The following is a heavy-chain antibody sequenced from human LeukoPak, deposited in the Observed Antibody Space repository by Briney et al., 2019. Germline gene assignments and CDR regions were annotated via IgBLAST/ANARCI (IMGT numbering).Heavy chain of an antibody. V-gene: IGHV4-31*03. CDR3: ARRRTAAGLFDY. CDR2: IYYSGST. Sequence: PSETLSLTCTVSGGSISSGGYYWSWIRQHPGKGLEWIGYIYYSGSTYYNPSLKSRVTISLDTSKNQFSLKLSSVTAADTAMYYCARRRTAAGLFDYWAREVWSPSPQ. CDR1: GGSISSGGYY. J-gene: IGHJ4*02. D-gene: IGHD6-13*01.